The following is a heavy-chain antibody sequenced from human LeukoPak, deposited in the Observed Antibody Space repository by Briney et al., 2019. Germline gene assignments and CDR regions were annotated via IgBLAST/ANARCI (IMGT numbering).Heavy chain of an antibody. D-gene: IGHD4-17*01. CDR2: ISGSGGST. CDR1: GFTFSSSA. CDR3: AKGIYYDYGDYFDY. V-gene: IGHV3-23*01. J-gene: IGHJ4*02. Sequence: GGSLRLSCAASGFTFSSSAMSWVRQAPGKGLDWVSAISGSGGSTYYADSVKGRFTISRDNSKNTLYLQMSSLRAEDTAVFYCAKGIYYDYGDYFDYWGQGTLVTVSS.